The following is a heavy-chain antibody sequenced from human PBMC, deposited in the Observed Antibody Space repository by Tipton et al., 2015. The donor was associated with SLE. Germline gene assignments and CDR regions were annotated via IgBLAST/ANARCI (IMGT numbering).Heavy chain of an antibody. Sequence: SLRLSCVASGLTFSTYPMTWVRQAPGTGLEWVSTISSSSTVGGSGDDTYYADSVKGRFTISRDNSKNTVYLQMISLRAEDTAVYYCVTRLMTSKTRIDYWGQGTLVTVSS. CDR2: VGGSGDDT. CDR1: GLTFSTYP. CDR3: VTRLMTSKTRIDY. J-gene: IGHJ4*02. V-gene: IGHV3-23*01. D-gene: IGHD2-21*02.